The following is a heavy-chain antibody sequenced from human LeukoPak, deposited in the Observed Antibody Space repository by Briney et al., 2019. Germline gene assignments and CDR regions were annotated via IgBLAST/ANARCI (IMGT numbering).Heavy chain of an antibody. J-gene: IGHJ6*02. Sequence: ASVKVSCKSSGYTFTSYDSNWVRQASGQGLEWMGLMNPNSGNTGYAQKFQGRVTMTRNTSISTAYMELSSLRSEDTAVYYCARVGSSGWYYYYYGMDVWGQGPTVTVSS. CDR3: ARVGSSGWYYYYYGMDV. D-gene: IGHD6-19*01. CDR1: GYTFTSYD. CDR2: MNPNSGNT. V-gene: IGHV1-8*01.